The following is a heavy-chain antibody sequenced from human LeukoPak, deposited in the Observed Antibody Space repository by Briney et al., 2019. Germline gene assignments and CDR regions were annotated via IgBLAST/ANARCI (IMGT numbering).Heavy chain of an antibody. CDR2: IIPIFGTA. D-gene: IGHD2-2*01. CDR3: ARAKLGYCSSTSCYQGADFDY. Sequence: SVNVSCKASGGTFSSYAISWVRQAPGQGLEWMGGIIPIFGTANYAQKFQGRVTITADKSTSTAYMELSSLRSEDTAVYYCARAKLGYCSSTSCYQGADFDYWGQGTLVTVS. J-gene: IGHJ4*02. CDR1: GGTFSSYA. V-gene: IGHV1-69*06.